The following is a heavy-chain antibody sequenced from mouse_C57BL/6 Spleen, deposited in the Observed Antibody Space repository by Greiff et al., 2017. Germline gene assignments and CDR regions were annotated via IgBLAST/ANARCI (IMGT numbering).Heavy chain of an antibody. CDR3: ARRSAYYSNVFDY. D-gene: IGHD2-5*01. V-gene: IGHV1-80*01. CDR1: GYAFSSYW. Sequence: QVQLKESGAELVKPGASVKISCKASGYAFSSYWMNWVKQRPGKGLEWIGQIYPGDGDTNYNGKFKGKATLTADKSSSTAYMQLSSLTSEDSAVXFCARRSAYYSNVFDYWGQGTTLTVSS. CDR2: IYPGDGDT. J-gene: IGHJ2*01.